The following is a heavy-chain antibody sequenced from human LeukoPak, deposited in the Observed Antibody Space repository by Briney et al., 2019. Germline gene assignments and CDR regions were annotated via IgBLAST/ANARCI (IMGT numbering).Heavy chain of an antibody. Sequence: SETLSLTCTVSGGSISSYYWSWIRQPPGKGLEWIGYIYYSRSTNYNPSLKSRVTISVDTSKNQFSLKLSSVTAADTAVYYCARGGKYYGDYWYFDLWGRGTLVTVSS. J-gene: IGHJ2*01. CDR2: IYYSRST. CDR3: ARGGKYYGDYWYFDL. CDR1: GGSISSYY. V-gene: IGHV4-59*01. D-gene: IGHD4-17*01.